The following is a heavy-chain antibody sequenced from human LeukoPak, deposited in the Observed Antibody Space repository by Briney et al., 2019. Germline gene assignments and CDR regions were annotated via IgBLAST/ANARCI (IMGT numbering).Heavy chain of an antibody. CDR2: INHSGST. J-gene: IGHJ4*02. V-gene: IGHV4-34*01. D-gene: IGHD1-26*01. CDR3: ARVSVGATNPSYFDY. CDR1: GGSFSGYY. Sequence: PSETLSLTCAVYGGSFSGYYWSWIRQPPEKGLEWIGEINHSGSTNYNPSLKSRVTISVDTSKNQFSLKLSSVTAADTAVYYCARVSVGATNPSYFDYWGQGTLVTVSS.